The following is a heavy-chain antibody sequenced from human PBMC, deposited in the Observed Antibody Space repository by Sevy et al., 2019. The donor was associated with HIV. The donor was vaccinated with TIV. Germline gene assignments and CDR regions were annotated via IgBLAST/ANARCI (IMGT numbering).Heavy chain of an antibody. CDR2: ISSSSSTI. J-gene: IGHJ6*03. CDR1: GFTFSSYS. Sequence: GGSLRLSCAASGFTFSSYSMNWVRQAPGKGLEWVSYISSSSSTIYYADSVKGRFTISRDNAKNSLYMQMNSLRAEDTAVYYCARLSFPAYSSGIRGSRYYYMDVWGKGTTVTVSS. V-gene: IGHV3-48*01. D-gene: IGHD6-19*01. CDR3: ARLSFPAYSSGIRGSRYYYMDV.